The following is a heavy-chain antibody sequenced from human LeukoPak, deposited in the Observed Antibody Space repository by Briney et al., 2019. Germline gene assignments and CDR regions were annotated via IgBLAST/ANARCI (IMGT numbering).Heavy chain of an antibody. CDR3: ARKTFGTVYFDY. V-gene: IGHV3-48*03. D-gene: IGHD1-1*01. J-gene: IGHJ4*02. Sequence: PGGSLRLSCAASGFTSSTYEMNWVRQAPGKGLEWVSYISPSGTTIYYAESVKGRFTISRDNAKNSVYLQMNSPRVEDTAVYYCARKTFGTVYFDYWGQGILVTVSS. CDR1: GFTSSTYE. CDR2: ISPSGTTI.